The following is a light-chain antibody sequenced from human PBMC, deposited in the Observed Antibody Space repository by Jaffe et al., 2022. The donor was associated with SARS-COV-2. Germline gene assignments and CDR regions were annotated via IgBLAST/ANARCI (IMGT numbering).Light chain of an antibody. V-gene: IGKV1-5*03. CDR2: RAS. CDR1: QNIDGW. Sequence: DIQMTQSPSTLSASVGDRVTITCRASQNIDGWLAWYRQKPGKAPNLLIYRASSLQSGVPSRFSGTISGTQFTLTISSLQPDDFATYYCQQYFTSPYTFGQGTKLEI. J-gene: IGKJ2*01. CDR3: QQYFTSPYT.